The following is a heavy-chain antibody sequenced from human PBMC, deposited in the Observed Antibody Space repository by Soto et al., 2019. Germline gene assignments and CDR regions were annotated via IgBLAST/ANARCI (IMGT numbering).Heavy chain of an antibody. CDR2: ISISSTYI. V-gene: IGHV3-21*01. J-gene: IGHJ6*03. CDR1: GFTFSSYT. Sequence: PGGSLRLSGAASGFTFSSYTMNWVRQAPGKGLEWVSSISISSTYIYYTDSVKGRFTISRDNAKNSLYLQMNSLRAEDTAVYYCARELGEYPSYYMDVWSKGTTVTVSS. CDR3: ARELGEYPSYYMDV.